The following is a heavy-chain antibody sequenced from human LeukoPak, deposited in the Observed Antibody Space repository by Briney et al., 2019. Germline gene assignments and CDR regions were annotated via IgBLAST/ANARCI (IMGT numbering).Heavy chain of an antibody. J-gene: IGHJ4*02. CDR2: ISSSSSYI. CDR1: GFTFSSYS. D-gene: IGHD6-6*01. V-gene: IGHV3-21*01. Sequence: GGSLRLSCAASGFTFSSYSMNWVRQAPGKGLEWVSSISSSSSYIYYADSVKGRFTISRDNAKNSLYLQMNSLRAEDTAVYYCARGLIAARLFDYWGQGTLVTVSS. CDR3: ARGLIAARLFDY.